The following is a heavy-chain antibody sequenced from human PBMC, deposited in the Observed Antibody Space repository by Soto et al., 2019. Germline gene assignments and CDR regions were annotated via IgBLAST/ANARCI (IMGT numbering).Heavy chain of an antibody. CDR3: AKAHRRITLIVVVIPLHYYYYGMEV. J-gene: IGHJ6*02. V-gene: IGHV3-23*01. D-gene: IGHD3-22*01. Sequence: LRLSCAASGFTFSSYAMSWVRQAPGKGLEWVSAISGSGGSTSYADSVKGRFTISRDNSKNTLYLQMNSLRAEDTAVYYCAKAHRRITLIVVVIPLHYYYYGMEVWGQGTPVTVSS. CDR2: ISGSGGST. CDR1: GFTFSSYA.